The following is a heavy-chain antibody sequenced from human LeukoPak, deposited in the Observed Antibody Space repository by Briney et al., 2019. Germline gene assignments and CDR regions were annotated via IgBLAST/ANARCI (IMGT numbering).Heavy chain of an antibody. D-gene: IGHD6-13*01. CDR2: IYYSGST. CDR3: ARASGYSSSWSLNYYYYYYMDV. V-gene: IGHV4-39*07. CDR1: GGSISSSSYY. J-gene: IGHJ6*03. Sequence: PSETLSLTCTVSGGSISSSSYYWGWIRQPPGKGLEWIGSIYYSGSTYYNPSLKSRVTISVDTSKNQFSLKLSSVTAADTAVYYCARASGYSSSWSLNYYYYYYMDVWGKGTTVTVSS.